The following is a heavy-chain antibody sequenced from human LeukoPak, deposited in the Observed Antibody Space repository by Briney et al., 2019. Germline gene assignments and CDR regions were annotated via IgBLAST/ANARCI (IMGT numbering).Heavy chain of an antibody. J-gene: IGHJ5*02. D-gene: IGHD3-22*01. CDR2: ISSNGGST. V-gene: IGHV3-64*01. Sequence: QSGGSLRLSCAASGFTFSSYAMHWVRQAPGKGLEYVSAISSNGGSTYYANSVKGRFTISRDNSKNTLYLQMGSLRAEDMAMYYCAREDWSDYYDSSGYALDPWGQGTLVTVSS. CDR1: GFTFSSYA. CDR3: AREDWSDYYDSSGYALDP.